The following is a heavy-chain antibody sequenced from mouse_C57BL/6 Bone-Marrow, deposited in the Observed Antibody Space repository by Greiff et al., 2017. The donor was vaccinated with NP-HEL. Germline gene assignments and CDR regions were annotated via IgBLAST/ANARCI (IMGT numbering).Heavy chain of an antibody. CDR2: ISSGGDYI. J-gene: IGHJ3*01. V-gene: IGHV5-9-1*02. Sequence: EVHLVESGAGLVKPGGSLKLSCAASGFTFSSYAMSWVRQTPEKRLEWVAYISSGGDYIYYADTVKGRFTISRDNARNTLYLQMSSLKSEDTAMYYCTRGNWAWFAYWGQGTLVTVSA. CDR1: GFTFSSYA. CDR3: TRGNWAWFAY. D-gene: IGHD4-1*01.